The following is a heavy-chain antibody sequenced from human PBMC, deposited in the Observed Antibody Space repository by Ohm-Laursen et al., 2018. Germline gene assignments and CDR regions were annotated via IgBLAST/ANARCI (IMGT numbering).Heavy chain of an antibody. CDR1: GYSISSGYF. CDR2: IYHSGST. V-gene: IGHV4-38-2*02. J-gene: IGHJ5*02. Sequence: SETLSLTCSVSGYSISSGYFWGWIRQPPGKGLEWIGTIYHSGSTYYNPSLKSRVTISVDTPKNQFSLKLSSVTAADTALYYCARGLWRFDPWGQGTLVTVSS. CDR3: ARGLWRFDP.